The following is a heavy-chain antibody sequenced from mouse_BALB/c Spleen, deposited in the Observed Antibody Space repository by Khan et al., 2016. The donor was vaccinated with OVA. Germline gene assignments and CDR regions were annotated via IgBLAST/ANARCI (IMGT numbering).Heavy chain of an antibody. CDR1: GYTFSSYW. V-gene: IGHV1-9*01. D-gene: IGHD1-1*01. CDR3: ARVNYGSRDYFDY. J-gene: IGHJ2*01. Sequence: QVQLKRSGAELMKPGASVKISCKATGYTFSSYWLEWVKQRPGHGLEWIGEILPGSGSSNYNEKFKGKATFTADISSNTAYMQLSSLTSEDSAVYYCARVNYGSRDYFDYWGQGTTLTVSS. CDR2: ILPGSGSS.